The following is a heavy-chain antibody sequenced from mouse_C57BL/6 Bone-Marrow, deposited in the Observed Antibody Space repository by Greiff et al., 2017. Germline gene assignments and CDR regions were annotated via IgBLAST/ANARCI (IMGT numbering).Heavy chain of an antibody. Sequence: QVQLQQSGAELVKPGASVKLSCKASGYTFTEYTIHWVKQRSGQGLEWIGWFYPGSGSIKYNEKFQDKATLTADKSSSTVYIELSRLPSEVSAVYFCACHEDYYYCSIPLFAYWGQGTLVTVSA. V-gene: IGHV1-62-2*01. D-gene: IGHD1-1*01. CDR3: ACHEDYYYCSIPLFAY. CDR2: FYPGSGSI. CDR1: GYTFTEYT. J-gene: IGHJ3*01.